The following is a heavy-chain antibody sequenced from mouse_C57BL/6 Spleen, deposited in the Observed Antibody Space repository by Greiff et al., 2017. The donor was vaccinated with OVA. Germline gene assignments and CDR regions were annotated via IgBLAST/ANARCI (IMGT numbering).Heavy chain of an antibody. CDR3: GDGDSFAY. CDR1: GFTFSSYA. J-gene: IGHJ3*01. CDR2: ISDGGSYT. D-gene: IGHD3-3*01. V-gene: IGHV5-4*01. Sequence: EVHLVESGGGLVKPGGSLKLSCAASGFTFSSYAMSWVRQTPEKRLDWVATISDGGSYTYYPDNVKGRFTISRDNAKNNLYLQMSHLKSEDTAMYYCGDGDSFAYWGQGTLVTVSA.